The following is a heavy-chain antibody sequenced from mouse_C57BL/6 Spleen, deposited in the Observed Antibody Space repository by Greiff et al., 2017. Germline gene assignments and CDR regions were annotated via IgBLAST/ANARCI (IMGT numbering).Heavy chain of an antibody. CDR3: ARSGYYGSSPDY. D-gene: IGHD1-1*01. Sequence: QVQLKESGAELARPGASVKLSCKASGYTFTSSGISWVKQRTGQGLEWIGEIYPRSGNTYYNEKFKGKATLTADKSSSTAYMELRSLTSEDSAVYFCARSGYYGSSPDYWGQGTTLTVSS. V-gene: IGHV1-81*01. CDR1: GYTFTSSG. J-gene: IGHJ2*01. CDR2: IYPRSGNT.